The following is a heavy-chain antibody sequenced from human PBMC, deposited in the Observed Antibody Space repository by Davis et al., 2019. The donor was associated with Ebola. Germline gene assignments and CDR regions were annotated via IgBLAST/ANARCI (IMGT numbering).Heavy chain of an antibody. J-gene: IGHJ6*03. CDR3: ARERRVVVVVPADYYYMDV. D-gene: IGHD2-2*01. CDR1: GGSISSGDYY. V-gene: IGHV4-30-4*08. CDR2: IYYSGST. Sequence: LRLSCTVSGGSISSGDYYWSWIRQPPGKGLEWIGYIYYSGSTYYNPSLKIRVTISVDKSKNQFSLKLSSVTAADTAVYYCARERRVVVVVPADYYYMDVWGKGTTVTVSS.